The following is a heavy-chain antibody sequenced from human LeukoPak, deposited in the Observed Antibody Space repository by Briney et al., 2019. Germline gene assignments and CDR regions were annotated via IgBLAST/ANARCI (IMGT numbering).Heavy chain of an antibody. CDR1: GYTFTSYA. CDR2: INTNTGNP. D-gene: IGHD3-16*02. J-gene: IGHJ3*02. CDR3: ARDYVWGSYRPYAFDI. V-gene: IGHV7-4-1*02. Sequence: ASVKVSCKASGYTFTSYAMNWVRQAPGQGLEWMGWINTNTGNPTYAQGFTGRFVFSLDTSVSTAYLQISSLKAEDTAVYYCARDYVWGSYRPYAFDIWGQGTMVTVSS.